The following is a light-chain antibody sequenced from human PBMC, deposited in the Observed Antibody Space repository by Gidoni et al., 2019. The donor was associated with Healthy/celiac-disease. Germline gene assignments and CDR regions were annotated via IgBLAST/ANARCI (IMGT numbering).Light chain of an antibody. CDR3: QQRSNWPIT. CDR1: QSVRSY. V-gene: IGKV3-11*01. Sequence: IVLTQSPATLSLSPWASATLSCRASQSVRSYLAWYQQKPGQAPRHLIYDASTRPTGSPARFSGSGSGTDFTLTIISLEPEDFAVYYCQQRSNWPITFGQGTRLEIK. CDR2: DAS. J-gene: IGKJ5*01.